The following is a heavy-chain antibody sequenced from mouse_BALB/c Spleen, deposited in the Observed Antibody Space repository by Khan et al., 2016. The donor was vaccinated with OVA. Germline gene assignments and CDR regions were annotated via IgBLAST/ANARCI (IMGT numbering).Heavy chain of an antibody. D-gene: IGHD2-10*01. Sequence: QVQLKESGPGLVAPSQSLSITCTISGFSLTNYGVHWVRQPPGKGLEWLVVIWSDGSTTYNSALKSRLSISKDNSKSQVFLKINSLQTDDTAMYFCDRQPYYHYNIMDYWGQGTSVTVSS. CDR3: DRQPYYHYNIMDY. CDR1: GFSLTNYG. J-gene: IGHJ4*01. CDR2: IWSDGST. V-gene: IGHV2-6-1*01.